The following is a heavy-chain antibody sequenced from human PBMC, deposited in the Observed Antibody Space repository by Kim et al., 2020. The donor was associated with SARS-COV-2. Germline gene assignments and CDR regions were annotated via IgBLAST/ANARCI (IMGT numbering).Heavy chain of an antibody. Sequence: SETLSLTCTVSGGSISSYYWSWVRQPAGKGLEWIGRIYPSGITNYNPSLKSRVTMSLDTSKNQFSLNLSSVTAADTAAYYCATYGPGRVRAFDTWGQGT. CDR3: ATYGPGRVRAFDT. V-gene: IGHV4-4*07. D-gene: IGHD3-10*01. CDR2: IYPSGIT. J-gene: IGHJ3*02. CDR1: GGSISSYY.